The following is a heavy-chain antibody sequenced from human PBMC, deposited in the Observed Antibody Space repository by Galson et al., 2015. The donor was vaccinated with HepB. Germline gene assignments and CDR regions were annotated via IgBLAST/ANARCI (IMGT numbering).Heavy chain of an antibody. CDR2: ISGSGGST. Sequence: SLRLSCAASGFTFSSYAMSWVRQAPGKGLEWVSAISGSGGSTYYADSVKGRFTISRDNSKNTLYLQMNSLRAEDTAVYYCAKLGSGRPYYYMDVWGKGTTVTVSS. CDR1: GFTFSSYA. V-gene: IGHV3-23*01. J-gene: IGHJ6*03. CDR3: AKLGSGRPYYYMDV. D-gene: IGHD3-3*01.